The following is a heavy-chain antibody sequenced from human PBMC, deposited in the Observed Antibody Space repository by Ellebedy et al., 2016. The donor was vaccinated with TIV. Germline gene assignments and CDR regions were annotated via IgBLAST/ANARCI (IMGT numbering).Heavy chain of an antibody. Sequence: PGGSLRLSCRGSGYTLTNYWIGWVRQMPGKGLEWIGIIYPGDSNPMYSPSFQGQVTISADKSVSTAYLQWTCLKASDTALYLCASNYGYGVPVDFWGQGTLVIVSS. CDR2: IYPGDSNP. CDR1: GYTLTNYW. CDR3: ASNYGYGVPVDF. V-gene: IGHV5-51*01. D-gene: IGHD5-18*01. J-gene: IGHJ4*02.